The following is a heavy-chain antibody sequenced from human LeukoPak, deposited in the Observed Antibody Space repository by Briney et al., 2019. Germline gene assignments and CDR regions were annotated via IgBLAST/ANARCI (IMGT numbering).Heavy chain of an antibody. CDR1: GYTFTSYY. V-gene: IGHV1-46*01. CDR2: INPSGGST. Sequence: GASVKVSCKASGYTFTSYYMHWVRQAPGQGLKWMGIINPSGGSTSYAQKFQGRVTMTRDTSTSTVYMELSSLRSEDTAVYYCARDLDCSSTSCYGGFDPWGQGTLVTVSS. J-gene: IGHJ5*02. D-gene: IGHD2-2*01. CDR3: ARDLDCSSTSCYGGFDP.